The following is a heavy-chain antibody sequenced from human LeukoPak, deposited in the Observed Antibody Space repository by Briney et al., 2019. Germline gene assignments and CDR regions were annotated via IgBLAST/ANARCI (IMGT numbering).Heavy chain of an antibody. Sequence: GGSLRLSCAASGFTVSNYWMFWVRQAPGKELVFVSQTHTDVSSTTYADSVKGRFTISRDNAKNTLYLQMNSLRAEDTAVYYCARGGGAGAFDIWGQGTMVTVSS. CDR1: GFTVSNYW. D-gene: IGHD1-26*01. J-gene: IGHJ3*02. CDR2: THTDVSST. CDR3: ARGGGAGAFDI. V-gene: IGHV3-74*01.